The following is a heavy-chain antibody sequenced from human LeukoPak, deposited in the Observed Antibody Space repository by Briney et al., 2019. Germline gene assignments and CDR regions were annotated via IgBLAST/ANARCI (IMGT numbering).Heavy chain of an antibody. D-gene: IGHD3-22*01. J-gene: IGHJ5*02. Sequence: ASVKVSCKASGYTFTSYGISWVRQAPGQGLQWMGWISAYNGNTNYAQKLQGRVTMTTDTSTSTAYMELRSLRSDDTAVYYCARGSGPLYYDSSGYSDWFDPWGQGTLVTVSS. CDR2: ISAYNGNT. CDR3: ARGSGPLYYDSSGYSDWFDP. CDR1: GYTFTSYG. V-gene: IGHV1-18*01.